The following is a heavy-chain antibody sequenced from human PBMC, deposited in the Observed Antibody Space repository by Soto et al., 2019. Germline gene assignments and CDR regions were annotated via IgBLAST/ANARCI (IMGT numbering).Heavy chain of an antibody. D-gene: IGHD6-13*01. CDR1: GYTFTSYG. CDR3: ARERGAAALVYYYYYGMDV. J-gene: IGHJ6*02. CDR2: ISAYNGNT. Sequence: ASVKVSCKASGYTFTSYGISWVRQAPGQGLEWMGWISAYNGNTNYAQKLQGRVTMTTDTSTSTAYMELRSLRSDDTAVYYCARERGAAALVYYYYYGMDVWGQGTTVTVSS. V-gene: IGHV1-18*01.